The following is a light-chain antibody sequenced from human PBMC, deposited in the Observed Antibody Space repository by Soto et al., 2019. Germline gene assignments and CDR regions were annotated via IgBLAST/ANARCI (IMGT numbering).Light chain of an antibody. CDR1: QSVSSY. J-gene: IGKJ4*01. CDR2: DAS. V-gene: IGKV3-11*01. Sequence: EIVLTQSPATLSLSPGERATLSCRASQSVSSYLAWYQQKPGQAPRLLIYDASNRAPGIPARFSGSGSGTDFTLTISSLEPEDFAVYYCQQRSNWPPRITVGGGTKVEIK. CDR3: QQRSNWPPRIT.